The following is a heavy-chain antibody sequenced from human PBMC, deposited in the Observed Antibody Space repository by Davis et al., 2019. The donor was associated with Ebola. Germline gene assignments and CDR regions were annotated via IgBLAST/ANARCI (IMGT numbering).Heavy chain of an antibody. CDR3: SRDLKHRPPSYYDGMDV. CDR2: IRSKAYGGKP. Sequence: GESLKISCAASGFTFSWYWMAWVRQAPGKGLEWVGFIRSKAYGGKPSYAASVKGRFTISRDDSKSIAYLQMDSLKIEDTAVYYCSRDLKHRPPSYYDGMDVWGQGTSVTVSS. D-gene: IGHD6-6*01. J-gene: IGHJ6*02. V-gene: IGHV3-49*02. CDR1: GFTFSWYW.